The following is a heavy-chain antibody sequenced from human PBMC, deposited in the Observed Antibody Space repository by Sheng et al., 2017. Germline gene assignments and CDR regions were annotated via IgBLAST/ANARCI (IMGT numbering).Heavy chain of an antibody. CDR2: ISYDGSNK. Sequence: QVQLVESGGGVVQPGRSLRLSCAASGFTFSSYAMHWVRQAPGKGLEWVAVISYDGSNKYYADSVKGRFTISRDNSKNTLYLQMNSLRAEDTAVYYCARDVPDIVVVVAATDDNDAFDIWG. J-gene: IGHJ3*02. CDR3: ARDVPDIVVVVAATDDNDAFDI. CDR1: GFTFSSYA. D-gene: IGHD2-15*01. V-gene: IGHV3-30*01.